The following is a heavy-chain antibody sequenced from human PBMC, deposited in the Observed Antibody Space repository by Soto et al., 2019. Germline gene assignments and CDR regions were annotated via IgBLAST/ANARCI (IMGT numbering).Heavy chain of an antibody. V-gene: IGHV3-23*01. J-gene: IGHJ2*01. CDR3: AKRTAGWYFDL. CDR2: ISGSGGST. Sequence: EVQLLESGGGLVQPGGSLRLSCAASGFTFSSYAMNWVRQAPGKGLEWVSVISGSGGSTYYADAVKGRFTISRDNSKNTRYLQMNRLRAEDTAVYYCAKRTAGWYFDLWGRGTLVTVSS. CDR1: GFTFSSYA. D-gene: IGHD4-17*01.